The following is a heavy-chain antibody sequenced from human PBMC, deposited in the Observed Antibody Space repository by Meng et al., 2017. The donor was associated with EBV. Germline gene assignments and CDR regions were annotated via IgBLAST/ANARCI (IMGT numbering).Heavy chain of an antibody. V-gene: IGHV2-5*02. CDR3: AHRRDEYSSSWYGWFDP. D-gene: IGHD6-13*01. CDR2: IYWDDDK. Sequence: TTFKQSAPTLVKPTHTLTLTFTFSWFSLSTSGVGVGWIRQPPGKALEWLALIYWDDDKRYSPSLKSRLTITKDTSKNQVVLTMTNMDPVDTATYYCAHRRDEYSSSWYGWFDPWGQGTLVTVSS. CDR1: WFSLSTSGVG. J-gene: IGHJ5*02.